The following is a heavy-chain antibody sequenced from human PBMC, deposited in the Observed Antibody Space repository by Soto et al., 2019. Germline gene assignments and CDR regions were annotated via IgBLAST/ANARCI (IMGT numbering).Heavy chain of an antibody. CDR1: GFTFSSYA. CDR3: AKGSVGVAAKFDS. CDR2: ISSSGYST. Sequence: PGGSLRLSCAASGFTFSSYAMSWVRQAPGKGLEWVSAISSSGYSTYYTDSVKGRFTISRDNSKNTMYLQMNNLSAEDTAVYYCAKGSVGVAAKFDSWGQGTLVTVSS. D-gene: IGHD2-21*02. J-gene: IGHJ4*02. V-gene: IGHV3-23*01.